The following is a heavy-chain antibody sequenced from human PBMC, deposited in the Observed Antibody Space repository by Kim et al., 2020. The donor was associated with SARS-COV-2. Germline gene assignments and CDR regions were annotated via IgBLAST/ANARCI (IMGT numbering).Heavy chain of an antibody. CDR3: ARVRAGLRYFDWFSVPSGGFDP. CDR2: IIPIFGTA. V-gene: IGHV1-69*13. CDR1: GGTFSSYA. D-gene: IGHD3-9*01. J-gene: IGHJ5*02. Sequence: SVKVSCKASGGTFSSYAISWVRQAPGQGLEWMGGIIPIFGTANYAQKFQGRVTITADESTSTAYMELSSLRSEDTAVYYCARVRAGLRYFDWFSVPSGGFDPWGQGTLVTVSS.